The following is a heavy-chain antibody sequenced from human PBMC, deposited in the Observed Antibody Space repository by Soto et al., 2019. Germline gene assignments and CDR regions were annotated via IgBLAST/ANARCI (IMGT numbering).Heavy chain of an antibody. D-gene: IGHD2-2*01. CDR1: GDSITTYY. J-gene: IGHJ4*02. CDR3: ARHYEVPSARFEY. CDR2: IYKRGHT. V-gene: IGHV4-59*01. Sequence: QVQLQESGPGLVKTSETLSLTCIVSGDSITTYYWSWIRQPPGKGLEWIGYIYKRGHTHYNPTLESRVTILLDTCKNQVSLKLSAVTAADTAVYYCARHYEVPSARFEYWGQGTLVTVSS.